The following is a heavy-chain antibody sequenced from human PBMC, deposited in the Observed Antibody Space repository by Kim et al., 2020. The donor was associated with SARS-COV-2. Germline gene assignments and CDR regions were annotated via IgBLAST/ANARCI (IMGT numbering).Heavy chain of an antibody. Sequence: GGSLRLSCAASGFTFSNAWMSWVRQAPGKGLEWVGRIKSTTNGGTTDYAAPVKGRFTISRDDSKNTLYLQMNSLKTEDSAVYYCTTLGVGAVNEDCGQGTLVTVSS. V-gene: IGHV3-15*01. CDR3: TTLGVGAVNED. D-gene: IGHD3-3*01. CDR2: IKSTTNGGTT. CDR1: GFTFSNAW. J-gene: IGHJ4*02.